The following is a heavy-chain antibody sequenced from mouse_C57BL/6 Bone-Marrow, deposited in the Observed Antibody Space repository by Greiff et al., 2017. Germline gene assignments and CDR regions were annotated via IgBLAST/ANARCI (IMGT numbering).Heavy chain of an antibody. V-gene: IGHV1-22*01. D-gene: IGHD1-1*02. CDR2: INPNNGGT. CDR3: ARHSRGIWRGAMDY. CDR1: GYTFTDYN. Sequence: VQLKESGPELVKPGASVKMSCKASGYTFTDYNMHWVKQSPGKSLEWIGYINPNNGGTSYNQKFKGKATLTVNKSSSTAYMELRSLTSEDSAVYYCARHSRGIWRGAMDYWGQGTSVTVSS. J-gene: IGHJ4*01.